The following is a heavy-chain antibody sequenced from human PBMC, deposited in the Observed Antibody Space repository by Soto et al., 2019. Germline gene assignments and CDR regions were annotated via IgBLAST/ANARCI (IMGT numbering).Heavy chain of an antibody. V-gene: IGHV3-23*01. J-gene: IGHJ4*02. D-gene: IGHD3-10*01. CDR2: ITSDGVNT. CDR1: RFTFSSYA. Sequence: EVQLLESGGGLVQPGRSLRLSCAASRFTFSSYAMTWVRQAPGKGLEWVSTITSDGVNTYYADSVKGRFTISRDNSNNTLYLQINSLRAEDTAVYYCSKSGYGYWGQGTLVTVSS. CDR3: SKSGYGY.